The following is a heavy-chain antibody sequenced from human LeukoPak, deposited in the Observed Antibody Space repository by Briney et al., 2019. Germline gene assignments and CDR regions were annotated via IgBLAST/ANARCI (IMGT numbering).Heavy chain of an antibody. D-gene: IGHD3-10*01. CDR3: ARGLGFGEFLDY. Sequence: SQTLSLTCAVYGGSFSGYYWSWIRQPPGKGLEWIGEINHSGSTNYNPSLKSRVTISVDTSKNQFSLKLSSVTAADTAVYYCARGLGFGEFLDYWGQGTLVTVSS. CDR1: GGSFSGYY. J-gene: IGHJ4*02. CDR2: INHSGST. V-gene: IGHV4-34*01.